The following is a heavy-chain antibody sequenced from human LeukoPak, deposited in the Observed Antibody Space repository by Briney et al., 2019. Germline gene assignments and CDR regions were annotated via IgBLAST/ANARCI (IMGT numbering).Heavy chain of an antibody. CDR1: GYSFTSYW. CDR3: ARRRHPYGDYSGGGWFDP. Sequence: GESLKISCKGSGYSFTSYWIGWVRQMPGKGLEWMGIIYPGDSDTRYSPSFQGQVTISADKSISTAYLQWSSLKASDTAMYYCARRRHPYGDYSGGGWFDPWGQGTLVTVSS. D-gene: IGHD4-17*01. J-gene: IGHJ5*02. CDR2: IYPGDSDT. V-gene: IGHV5-51*01.